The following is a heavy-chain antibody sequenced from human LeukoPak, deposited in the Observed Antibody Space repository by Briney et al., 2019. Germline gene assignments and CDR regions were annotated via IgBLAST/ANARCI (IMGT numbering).Heavy chain of an antibody. J-gene: IGHJ4*02. CDR3: ASGEDSAKTAY. D-gene: IGHD3-3*01. Sequence: SETLSLTCTVSGGSITNYYWNWIRQPPGRGLEWIGYILKSGSSNYNPSLKSRVTISLDTSQNQFSLNLRSVTAADTAVYYCASGEDSAKTAYWGQGTLVTVSS. CDR1: GGSITNYY. CDR2: ILKSGSS. V-gene: IGHV4-4*09.